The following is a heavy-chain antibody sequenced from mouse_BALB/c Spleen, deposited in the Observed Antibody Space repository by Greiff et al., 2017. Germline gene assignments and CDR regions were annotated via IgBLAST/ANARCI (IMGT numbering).Heavy chain of an antibody. V-gene: IGHV5-6*01. J-gene: IGHJ2*01. Sequence: VPLKESGGHLVKPGGSLKLSCAASGFIFNSYGLFWVRQTPDKGLEWVATISSGGSYTYYPDSVKGRFTISRDNAKNTLYLQMSSLKSEDTAMYYCARQGYGTYFDYWGQGTTLTVSS. CDR2: ISSGGSYT. CDR3: ARQGYGTYFDY. CDR1: GFIFNSYG. D-gene: IGHD1-1*01.